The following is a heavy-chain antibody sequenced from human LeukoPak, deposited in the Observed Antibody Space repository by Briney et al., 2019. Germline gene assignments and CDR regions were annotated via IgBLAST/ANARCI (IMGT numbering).Heavy chain of an antibody. V-gene: IGHV4-34*01. Sequence: SETLSLTCAVYGGSFSGYYWSWIRQPPGKGLEWIGGINHSGSTNYNPSLKSRVTISVDTSKNQFSLKLSSVTAAATAVYYCARGVEILTSYYPVFDYWGQGTMVTVSS. CDR1: GGSFSGYY. D-gene: IGHD3-9*01. J-gene: IGHJ4*01. CDR3: ARGVEILTSYYPVFDY. CDR2: INHSGST.